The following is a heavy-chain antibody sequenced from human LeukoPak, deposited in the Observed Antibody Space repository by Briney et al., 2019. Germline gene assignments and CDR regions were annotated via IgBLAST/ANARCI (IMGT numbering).Heavy chain of an antibody. V-gene: IGHV3-23*01. CDR2: ISGSGGST. CDR1: GFTFSSYA. CDR3: ARGGESYYGSGSHDY. Sequence: GGSLRLSCAASGFTFSSYAMSWVRQAPGKGLEWVSAISGSGGSTNYADSVKGRFTISRDNAKKSLYLQMNSLRAEDTAVYYCARGGESYYGSGSHDYWGQGTLVTVSS. D-gene: IGHD3-10*01. J-gene: IGHJ4*02.